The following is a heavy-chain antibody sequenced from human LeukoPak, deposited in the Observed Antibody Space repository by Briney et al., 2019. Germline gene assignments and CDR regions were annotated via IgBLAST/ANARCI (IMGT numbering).Heavy chain of an antibody. D-gene: IGHD3-10*01. V-gene: IGHV4-34*01. J-gene: IGHJ2*01. CDR2: INHSGST. CDR3: ARGRFGELSFGGYFDL. Sequence: SETLSLTCAVYGGSFSGYYWSWIRQPPGKGLEWIGEINHSGSTNYNPSLKSRVTISVDTSKNQFSLKLSSVTAADTAVYYCARGRFGELSFGGYFDLWGRGTLVTVSS. CDR1: GGSFSGYY.